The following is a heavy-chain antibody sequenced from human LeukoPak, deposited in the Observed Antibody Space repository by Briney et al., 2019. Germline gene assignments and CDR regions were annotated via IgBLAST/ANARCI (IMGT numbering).Heavy chain of an antibody. J-gene: IGHJ5*02. Sequence: SVKVSCKASGYTFTSYGISWVRQAPGQGLAWMGWISAYNGNTNYAQKLQGRVTMTTDTSTSTAYMELRSLRSDDTAVYYCARAPRGYSYGGWFDPWGQGTLVTVSS. CDR2: ISAYNGNT. V-gene: IGHV1-18*01. CDR1: GYTFTSYG. D-gene: IGHD5-18*01. CDR3: ARAPRGYSYGGWFDP.